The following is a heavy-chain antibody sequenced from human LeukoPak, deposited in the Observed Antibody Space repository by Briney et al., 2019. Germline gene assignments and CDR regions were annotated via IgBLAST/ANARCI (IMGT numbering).Heavy chain of an antibody. CDR2: MSPKTGHT. V-gene: IGHV1-8*03. CDR1: GYIFSRYD. J-gene: IGHJ6*03. D-gene: IGHD1-7*01. Sequence: GASVKVSCKTSGYIFSRYDIDWVRQATGQRPEWMGWMSPKTGHTGFAPKFQGRVTFSRNTSISTVFMELDILRSEDTAVYFCARGGVTGTYADYYYYYLDVWGKGTTVTVSS. CDR3: ARGGVTGTYADYYYYYLDV.